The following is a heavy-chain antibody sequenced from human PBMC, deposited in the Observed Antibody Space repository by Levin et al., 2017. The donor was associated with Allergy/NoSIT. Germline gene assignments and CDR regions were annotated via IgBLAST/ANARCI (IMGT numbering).Heavy chain of an antibody. V-gene: IGHV1-69*04. D-gene: IGHD3-9*01. CDR3: ARDLGAYSDILTGYYTHNWFDP. Sequence: SVKVSCKASGGTFSSYAISWVRQAPGQGLEWMGRIIPILGIANYAQKFQGRVTITADKSTSTAYMELSSLRSEDTAVYYCARDLGAYSDILTGYYTHNWFDPWGQGTLVTVSS. J-gene: IGHJ5*02. CDR2: IIPILGIA. CDR1: GGTFSSYA.